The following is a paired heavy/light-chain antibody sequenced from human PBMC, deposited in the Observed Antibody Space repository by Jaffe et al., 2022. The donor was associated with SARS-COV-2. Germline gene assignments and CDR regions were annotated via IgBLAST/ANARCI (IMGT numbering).Heavy chain of an antibody. CDR2: IYTGNGNT. CDR1: GYTFTTYA. D-gene: IGHD2-15*01. CDR3: VRDNGYCDGSSCYPLGMDV. V-gene: IGHV1-3*04. J-gene: IGHJ6*02. Sequence: QVQLVQSGAEVKKPGASVKVSCKASGYTFTTYAVHWVRQAPGQRLEWMGWIYTGNGNTKYSQKFQDRVTITRDTSASTSYMELSSLRSQDTAIYYCVRDNGYCDGSSCYPLGMDVWGQGTTVTVSS.
Light chain of an antibody. CDR2: WAS. CDR1: QNLLYSSNNKNY. J-gene: IGKJ2*01. CDR3: QQYYGPPYT. Sequence: DIVMTQSPDSLAVSLGERATINCKSSQNLLYSSNNKNYLGWYQQRPGQPPKLLIYWASTRESGVPERFSGSGSGTDFSLTISGLQAEDVAVYYCQQYYGPPYTFGQGTKLEIK. V-gene: IGKV4-1*01.